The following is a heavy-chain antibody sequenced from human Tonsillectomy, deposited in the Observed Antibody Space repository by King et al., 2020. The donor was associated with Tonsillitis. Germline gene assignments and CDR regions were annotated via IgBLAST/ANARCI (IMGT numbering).Heavy chain of an antibody. J-gene: IGHJ4*02. CDR3: ARRVGTVTRYYFDH. Sequence: QLQESGPGQVKPSETLSLTCGVSGYSISSGYYWGWIRQPPGKGLEWIASISQSGNTYYNPSLKSRVTISEDTSKNQFSLKVTFVTAADTAVYYCARRVGTVTRYYFDHWGQGTLVTVSS. V-gene: IGHV4-38-2*01. CDR2: ISQSGNT. D-gene: IGHD4-17*01. CDR1: GYSISSGYY.